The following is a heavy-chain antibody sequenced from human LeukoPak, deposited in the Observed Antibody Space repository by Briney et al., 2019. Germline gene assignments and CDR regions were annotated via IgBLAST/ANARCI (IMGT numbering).Heavy chain of an antibody. J-gene: IGHJ4*02. CDR3: ASYSSLDY. Sequence: GGSLRLSCAASGFTVSNNYMSWVRQAPGKGLEWVSLIYSGGSTYYADSVKGRFTISRDNAKNTLYLQMNSLRADDTAVYYCASYSSLDYWGQGTLVTVSS. CDR1: GFTVSNNY. CDR2: IYSGGST. D-gene: IGHD3-22*01. V-gene: IGHV3-53*01.